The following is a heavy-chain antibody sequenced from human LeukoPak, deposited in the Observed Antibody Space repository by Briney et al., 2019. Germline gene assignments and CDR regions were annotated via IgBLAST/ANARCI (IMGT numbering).Heavy chain of an antibody. CDR2: IKPDGSEQ. J-gene: IGHJ4*02. CDR3: ARDTLIGVFTGPRFDY. D-gene: IGHD3-9*01. CDR1: GFTFSMYW. Sequence: PGGSLRLSCAASGFTFSMYWMSWVRQAPGKGLEWVAIIKPDGSEQYYVDSVEGRFTISRDNAKNSLSLQMNSLRAEDTAVYYCARDTLIGVFTGPRFDYWGQGTLVTFSS. V-gene: IGHV3-7*01.